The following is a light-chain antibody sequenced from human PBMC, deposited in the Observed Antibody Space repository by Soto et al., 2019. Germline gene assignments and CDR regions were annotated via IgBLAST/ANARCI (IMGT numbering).Light chain of an antibody. Sequence: QSVLTQPASVSGSPGRSITISCTGTSSDVGSYNLVSWYQQHPGKAPKLMIYEGSKRPSGVSNRFSGSKSGNTASLTISGLQAEDEADYYCCSYVGSSIYVFGTGTKVTVL. V-gene: IGLV2-23*01. CDR1: SSDVGSYNL. CDR2: EGS. J-gene: IGLJ1*01. CDR3: CSYVGSSIYV.